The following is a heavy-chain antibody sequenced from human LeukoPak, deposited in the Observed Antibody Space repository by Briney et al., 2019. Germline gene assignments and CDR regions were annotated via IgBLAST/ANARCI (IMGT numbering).Heavy chain of an antibody. V-gene: IGHV1-2*02. J-gene: IGHJ6*03. CDR3: ARADSVPAGDYHYWYMDV. CDR2: IKPNSGDT. Sequence: ASVKVSCKASGFTLTDYIHWVRQYPRQGLQWMGWIKPNSGDTDYAQKFQGRGTMTRDTSISTVSMELSSLRSDDTAVYYCARADSVPAGDYHYWYMDVWGKGTTVTVSS. D-gene: IGHD2-2*01. CDR1: GFTLTDY.